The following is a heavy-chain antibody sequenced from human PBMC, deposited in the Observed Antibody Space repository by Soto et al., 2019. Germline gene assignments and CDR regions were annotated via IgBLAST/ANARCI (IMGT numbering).Heavy chain of an antibody. CDR1: GFTFSSYS. CDR3: ARATPHDILTGYFPPFDY. Sequence: PGGSLRLSCAASGFTFSSYSMNWVRQAPGKGLEWVSYISSSSSTIYYADSVKGRFTISRDNAKNSLYLQMNSLRAEDTAVYYCARATPHDILTGYFPPFDYWGQGTLVTVSS. D-gene: IGHD3-9*01. J-gene: IGHJ4*02. V-gene: IGHV3-48*01. CDR2: ISSSSSTI.